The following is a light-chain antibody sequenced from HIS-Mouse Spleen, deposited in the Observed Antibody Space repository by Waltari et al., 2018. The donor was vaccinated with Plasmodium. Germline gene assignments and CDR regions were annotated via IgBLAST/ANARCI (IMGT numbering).Light chain of an antibody. CDR3: QSYDSSLSGSGV. Sequence: QSVLTQPPSVSGAPGQRVTISCTGSSSNIGAGYDVHWYQQLPGTAPKLLIYGNSNRPSGVPARVSGSKSGTSASLAITGLQAEDEADYYCQSYDSSLSGSGVFGGGTKLTVL. CDR1: SSNIGAGYD. V-gene: IGLV1-40*01. J-gene: IGLJ3*02. CDR2: GNS.